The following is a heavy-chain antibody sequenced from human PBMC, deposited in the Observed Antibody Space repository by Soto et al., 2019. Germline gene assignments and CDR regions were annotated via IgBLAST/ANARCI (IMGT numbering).Heavy chain of an antibody. J-gene: IGHJ4*02. Sequence: SETLSLTCIVSGVSVTSYTWSWVRQPANKGLEWIGRVFSSVSATYNPSLKSRVRISMDTPENRIYLNLDSVTAADAGVYYCTRDEMTTGHTWGQGTLVTVSS. V-gene: IGHV4-4*07. D-gene: IGHD3-9*01. CDR2: VFSSVSA. CDR3: TRDEMTTGHT. CDR1: GVSVTSYT.